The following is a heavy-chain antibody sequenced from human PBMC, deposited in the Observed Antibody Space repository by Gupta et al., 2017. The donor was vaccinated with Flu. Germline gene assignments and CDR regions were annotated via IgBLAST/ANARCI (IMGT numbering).Heavy chain of an antibody. Sequence: HLQLQESLAGLVKPSETLSLPCTVAGGSISSSSYYWGWIHQPPGKGLEWIGSIYYSGSTYYNPSLKSRVTISVDTSKKQFSLKLRAVTAADTAVYYCARRYYGSGRFYPGGQGTLVTVSS. V-gene: IGHV4-39*01. D-gene: IGHD3-10*01. J-gene: IGHJ5*02. CDR1: GGSISSSSYY. CDR3: ARRYYGSGRFYP. CDR2: IYYSGST.